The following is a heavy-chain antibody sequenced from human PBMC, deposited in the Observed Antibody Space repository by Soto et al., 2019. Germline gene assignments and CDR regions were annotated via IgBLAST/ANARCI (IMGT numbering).Heavy chain of an antibody. D-gene: IGHD3-22*01. V-gene: IGHV4-31*03. J-gene: IGHJ5*01. CDR3: AREIGGDDSTGLLLTCFDS. Sequence: SETLSLTCTVSGGSISSGGYYWSCIRQHPGKGLEWIGYIYYSGNTYCNPSLKSRVTISVDTSQNQFSLKLSSVTAADTAVYYCAREIGGDDSTGLLLTCFDSCDQGLLGTGSS. CDR1: GGSISSGGYY. CDR2: IYYSGNT.